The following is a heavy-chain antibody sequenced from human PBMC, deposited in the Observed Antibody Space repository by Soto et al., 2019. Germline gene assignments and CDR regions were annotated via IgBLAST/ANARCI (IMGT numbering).Heavy chain of an antibody. CDR2: IWYDGSNK. J-gene: IGHJ4*02. V-gene: IGHV3-33*01. Sequence: PGGSLRLSCAASGFTFSSYGMHGVRQAPGKGLEWVAVIWYDGSNKYYADSVKGRFTISRDNSKNTLYLQMNSLRAEDTAVYYCAREDSSSGYFDYWGQGTLVTVSS. CDR1: GFTFSSYG. D-gene: IGHD6-6*01. CDR3: AREDSSSGYFDY.